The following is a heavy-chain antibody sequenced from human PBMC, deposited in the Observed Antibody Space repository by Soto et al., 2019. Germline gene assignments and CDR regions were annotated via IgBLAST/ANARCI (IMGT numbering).Heavy chain of an antibody. V-gene: IGHV4-59*01. D-gene: IGHD5-12*01. J-gene: IGHJ6*04. CDR3: ARDFRGYDHAGMDV. CDR2: IYYSGST. CDR1: GGSISSYY. Sequence: SETLSLTCTVSGGSISSYYWSWIRQPPGKGLEWIGCIYYSGSTNYNPSLKSRVTISVDTSKNQFSLKLSSVTAADTAVYYCARDFRGYDHAGMDVWGKGTTVTVSS.